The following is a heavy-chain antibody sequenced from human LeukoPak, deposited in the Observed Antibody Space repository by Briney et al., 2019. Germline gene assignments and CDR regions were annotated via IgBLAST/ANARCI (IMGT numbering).Heavy chain of an antibody. Sequence: PGGSLRLSCAASGFTFSNYDMAWVRQAPGEGLEWVSAISGSGGSTYYADSVKGRFTISRDNSKNSLYLQMNSLRAEDTAVYYCAKEEYGSYWGQGTLVTVSS. CDR3: AKEEYGSY. V-gene: IGHV3-23*01. CDR2: ISGSGGST. CDR1: GFTFSNYD. D-gene: IGHD6-6*01. J-gene: IGHJ4*02.